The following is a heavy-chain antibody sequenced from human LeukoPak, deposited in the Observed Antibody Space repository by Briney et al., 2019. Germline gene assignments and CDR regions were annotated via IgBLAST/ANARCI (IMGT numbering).Heavy chain of an antibody. CDR3: AKDGYYDFWSGHNWFDP. V-gene: IGHV3-30*02. CDR1: GFTFSSYG. CDR2: IRYDGSNK. J-gene: IGHJ5*02. Sequence: GGSLRLSCAASGFTFSSYGIHWVRRAPGKGLEWVAFIRYDGSNKYYADSVKGRFTISRDNSKNTLYLQMNSLRAEDTAVYYCAKDGYYDFWSGHNWFDPWGQGTLVTVSS. D-gene: IGHD3-3*01.